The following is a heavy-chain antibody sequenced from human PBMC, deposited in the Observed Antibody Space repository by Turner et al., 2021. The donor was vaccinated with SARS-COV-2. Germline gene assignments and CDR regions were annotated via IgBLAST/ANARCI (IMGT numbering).Heavy chain of an antibody. V-gene: IGHV3-15*01. CDR1: GFNFSNAG. D-gene: IGHD3-3*01. CDR2: IKSKTEGRTT. Sequence: EVQLVESGGGLVKPGGSLRLSCAASGFNFSNAGMSWVRQAPGKGLEGVGQIKSKTEGRTTDYAAPVKGRFTISRDDSKNTVYLQMNSLKTEDTAVYYCTTDIGPITIFGVATRYGMDVWGQGTTVTVSS. J-gene: IGHJ6*02. CDR3: TTDIGPITIFGVATRYGMDV.